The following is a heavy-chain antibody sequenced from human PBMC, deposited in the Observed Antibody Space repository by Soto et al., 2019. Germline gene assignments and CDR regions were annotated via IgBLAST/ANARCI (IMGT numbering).Heavy chain of an antibody. V-gene: IGHV4-59*01. D-gene: IGHD1-1*01. CDR2: ISYSGSS. J-gene: IGHJ4*02. Sequence: SETLSLTCNVSGGSLSTYSWSWIRQPPGKELEWIGYISYSGSSNYNPSLKSRVTMSVDTTKNQFSLKLSSVTAADTAVYYCARVIRNGANFDYWGQGTLVTVSS. CDR3: ARVIRNGANFDY. CDR1: GGSLSTYS.